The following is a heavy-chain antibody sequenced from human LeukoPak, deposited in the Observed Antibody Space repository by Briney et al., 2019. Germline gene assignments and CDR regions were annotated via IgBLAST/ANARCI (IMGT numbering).Heavy chain of an antibody. J-gene: IGHJ3*02. CDR3: ASLAVAGRKAFDI. Sequence: PSQTLSLTCTVSGGSISSGSYYSSWIRQPAGKGLEWIGRIYTSGSTNYNPSLKSRVTISVDTSKNQFSLKLSSVTAADTAVYYCASLAVAGRKAFDIWGQGTMVTVSS. D-gene: IGHD6-19*01. CDR2: IYTSGST. CDR1: GGSISSGSYY. V-gene: IGHV4-61*02.